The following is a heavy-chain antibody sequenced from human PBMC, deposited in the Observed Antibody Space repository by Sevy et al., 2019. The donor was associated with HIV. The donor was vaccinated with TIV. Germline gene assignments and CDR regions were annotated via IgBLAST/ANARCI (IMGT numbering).Heavy chain of an antibody. CDR3: ARFADYDSSGYYYYDY. D-gene: IGHD3-22*01. Sequence: GGSLRLSCAASAFTFNNAWMSWVRQAPGKGLEWVGRIKSKTDGGTTDYAAPVKGRFTISRDDSKNTLYLQMNSLKTEDTAVYYCARFADYDSSGYYYYDYWGQGTLVTVSS. J-gene: IGHJ4*02. CDR2: IKSKTDGGTT. CDR1: AFTFNNAW. V-gene: IGHV3-15*01.